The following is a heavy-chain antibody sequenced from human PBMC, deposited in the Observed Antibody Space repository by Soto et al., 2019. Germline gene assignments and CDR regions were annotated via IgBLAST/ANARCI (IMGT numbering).Heavy chain of an antibody. CDR2: INPSGDST. CDR1: GYTFSNYY. D-gene: IGHD6-6*01. V-gene: IGHV1-46*01. J-gene: IGHJ4*02. CDR3: AKDRTFGPPLVRFDS. Sequence: ASVKVSCKGAGYTFSNYYMHWVRQAPGQGLEWMGIINPSGDSTSYAQEFQGRVTMTRETSTSTLYMELNSLRVEDTAVYYCAKDRTFGPPLVRFDSWGQGTLVTVSS.